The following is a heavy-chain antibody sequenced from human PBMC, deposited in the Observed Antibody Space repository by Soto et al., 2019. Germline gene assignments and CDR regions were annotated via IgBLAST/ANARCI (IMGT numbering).Heavy chain of an antibody. Sequence: GGSLRLSCAASGFTFSSYSMNVFRQAPGKGLEWVSSISSSSSCIYYADSVKGRFTISRDNAKNSLYLQMNSLRAEDTAVYYCARDRLIAVAGNDAFDIWGQGTMVTVSS. CDR2: ISSSSSCI. CDR3: ARDRLIAVAGNDAFDI. V-gene: IGHV3-21*01. CDR1: GFTFSSYS. J-gene: IGHJ3*02. D-gene: IGHD6-19*01.